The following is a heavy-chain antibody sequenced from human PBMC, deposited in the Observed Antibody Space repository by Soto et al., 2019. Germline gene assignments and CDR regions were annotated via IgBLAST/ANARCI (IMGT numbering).Heavy chain of an antibody. J-gene: IGHJ5*02. D-gene: IGHD3-16*02. Sequence: GASVKVSCKASGGDFSNYAISWVRQAPGQGPEWMGGIIPIFRTATYAQKFQGRVTITADDSTRTAYMELSGLTSEDTADYYCARSSAGVFGIIIEGSNWLAPWRQGSLVTVSS. CDR3: ARSSAGVFGIIIEGSNWLAP. V-gene: IGHV1-69*13. CDR2: IIPIFRTA. CDR1: GGDFSNYA.